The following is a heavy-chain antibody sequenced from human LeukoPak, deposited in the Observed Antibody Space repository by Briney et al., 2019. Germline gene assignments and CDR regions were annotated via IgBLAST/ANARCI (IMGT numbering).Heavy chain of an antibody. CDR2: IGPTGSDR. J-gene: IGHJ4*02. V-gene: IGHV3-21*06. D-gene: IGHD1-14*01. Sequence: GGSLRLSCTDSGLTFSTSGFNWVRQAPGKGLEWVASIGPTGSDRYHADSIKGRFTISRDNANNFLYLQMNSLRAEDTAVYYCATETNGRHYDYWGQGTLLTVSS. CDR3: ATETNGRHYDY. CDR1: GLTFSTSG.